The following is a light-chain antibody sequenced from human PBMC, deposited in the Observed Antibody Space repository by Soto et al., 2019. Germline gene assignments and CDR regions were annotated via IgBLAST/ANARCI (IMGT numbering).Light chain of an antibody. V-gene: IGKV1-8*01. CDR2: DAS. J-gene: IGKJ3*01. CDR3: QQYYIYPLT. CDR1: QGISSY. Sequence: AIRITQSPSSLSASTGDIVTITCRASQGISSYLAWYQQKPGKSPKLLLYDASTLQSGVPSRYRGSGSGTDFTLTIRCLQSEDFATDYCQQYYIYPLTSGPGTKVDIK.